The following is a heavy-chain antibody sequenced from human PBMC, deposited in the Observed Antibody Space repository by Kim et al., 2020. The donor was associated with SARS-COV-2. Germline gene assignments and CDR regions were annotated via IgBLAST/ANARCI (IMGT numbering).Heavy chain of an antibody. J-gene: IGHJ4*02. Sequence: SVKGRFTISRDNAKNTLYLQMNSLRAEDTAMYFRGRAGSLNGDYVNIDYWGQGTLVTVSS. V-gene: IGHV3-74*01. D-gene: IGHD4-17*01. CDR3: GRAGSLNGDYVNIDY.